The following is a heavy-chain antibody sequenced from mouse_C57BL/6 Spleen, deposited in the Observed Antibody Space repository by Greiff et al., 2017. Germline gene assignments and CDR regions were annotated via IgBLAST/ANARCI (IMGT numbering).Heavy chain of an antibody. J-gene: IGHJ1*03. CDR3: ARHGGSSPSYWYFDV. Sequence: EVKLEESGGDLVKPGGSLKLSCAASGFTFSSYGMSWVRQTPDKRLEWVATISSGGSYTYYPDSVKGRFTISRDNAKNTLYLQMSSLKSEDTAMYYCARHGGSSPSYWYFDVWGTGTTVTVSS. CDR1: GFTFSSYG. V-gene: IGHV5-6*02. D-gene: IGHD1-1*01. CDR2: ISSGGSYT.